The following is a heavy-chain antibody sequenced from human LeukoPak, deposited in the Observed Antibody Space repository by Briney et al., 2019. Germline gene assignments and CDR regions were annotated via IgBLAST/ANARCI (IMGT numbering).Heavy chain of an antibody. D-gene: IGHD3-22*01. V-gene: IGHV3-23*01. CDR3: AKSKFAGDPSGYYNY. CDR1: GFTFSSYA. Sequence: GGSLRLSCAASGFTFSSYAMSWVRQAPGKGLEWVSGFSSGGSTSYADSVKGRFTISRDNSKNTLYLQMNSLRAEDTAVYYCAKSKFAGDPSGYYNYWGQGTLVTVSS. CDR2: FSSGGST. J-gene: IGHJ4*02.